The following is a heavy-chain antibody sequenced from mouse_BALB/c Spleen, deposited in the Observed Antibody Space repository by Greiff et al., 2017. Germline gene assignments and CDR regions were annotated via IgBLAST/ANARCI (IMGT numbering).Heavy chain of an antibody. CDR1: GFTFSSYT. D-gene: IGHD2-4*01. CDR3: ARGQGDDYWFAY. Sequence: EVMLVESGGGLVKPGGSLKLSCAASGFTFSSYTMSWVRQTPEKRLEWVATISSGGSYTYYPDSVKGRFTISRDNAKNTLYLQMSSLRSEDTAMYYCARGQGDDYWFAYWGQGTLVTVSA. V-gene: IGHV5-9-1*01. CDR2: ISSGGSYT. J-gene: IGHJ3*01.